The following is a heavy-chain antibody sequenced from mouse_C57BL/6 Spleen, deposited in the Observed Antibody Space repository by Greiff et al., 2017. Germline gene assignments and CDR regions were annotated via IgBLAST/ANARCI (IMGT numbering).Heavy chain of an antibody. D-gene: IGHD6-5*01. CDR1: GFTFSSYA. Sequence: EVQLVESGGGLVKPGGSLKLSCAASGFTFSSYAMSWVRQTPEKRLEWVATISDGGSYTYYPDNVKGRFTISRDNAKNNLYLQMSHLKSEDTAMYYCARPGAYDHYAMDYWGQGTSVTVSS. V-gene: IGHV5-4*01. CDR3: ARPGAYDHYAMDY. J-gene: IGHJ4*01. CDR2: ISDGGSYT.